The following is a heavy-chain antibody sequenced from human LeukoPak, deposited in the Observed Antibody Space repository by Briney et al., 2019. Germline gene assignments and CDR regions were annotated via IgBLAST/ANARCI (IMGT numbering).Heavy chain of an antibody. CDR1: GFTFSSYV. Sequence: GGSLRLSCAASGFTFSSYVMSWVRQAPGKGLVCVSRINIDGTSTSYADSVKGRFTISRDNAKNALYLQMNSLRAEDTAVYYCARGSSGWYGIDYWGQGALVNVSS. CDR3: ARGSSGWYGIDY. J-gene: IGHJ4*02. D-gene: IGHD6-19*01. CDR2: INIDGTST. V-gene: IGHV3-74*01.